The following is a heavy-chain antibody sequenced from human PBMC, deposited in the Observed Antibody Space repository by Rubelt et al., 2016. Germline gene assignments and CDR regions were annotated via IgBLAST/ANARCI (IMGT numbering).Heavy chain of an antibody. J-gene: IGHJ4*02. CDR2: IYYSGST. D-gene: IGHD1-26*01. CDR1: GGSISSYY. Sequence: QVQLQESGPGLVKPSETLSLTCTVSGGSISSYYWSWIRQPPGKGLEWIGYIYYSGSTNYNPSLKSRVTISVDTSKNQFSLKLSAGTAADTAVYYCARAPSPVGATIYFDYWGQGTLVTVSS. V-gene: IGHV4-59*01. CDR3: ARAPSPVGATIYFDY.